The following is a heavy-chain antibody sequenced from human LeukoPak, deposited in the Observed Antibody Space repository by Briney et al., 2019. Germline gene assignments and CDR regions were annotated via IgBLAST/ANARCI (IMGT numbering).Heavy chain of an antibody. CDR3: AKDIAAAGMGVFDY. Sequence: ALRLSCAASGFTFDDYAMHWVRQAPGKGLVWVSGISWNSGSIGYADSVKGRFTISRDNAKNSLYLQMNSLRAEDTALYYCAKDIAAAGMGVFDYWGQGTLVTVSS. J-gene: IGHJ4*02. CDR2: ISWNSGSI. CDR1: GFTFDDYA. V-gene: IGHV3-9*01. D-gene: IGHD6-13*01.